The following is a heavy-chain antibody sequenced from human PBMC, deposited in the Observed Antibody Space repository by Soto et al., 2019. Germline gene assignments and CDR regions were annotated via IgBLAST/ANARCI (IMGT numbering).Heavy chain of an antibody. CDR1: GYTFTSYG. J-gene: IGHJ4*02. CDR3: ARGRYGDY. D-gene: IGHD1-1*01. V-gene: IGHV1-18*01. CDR2: ISAHNGNT. Sequence: QVHLVQSGAEVKKPGASVKVSCKASGYTFTSYGITWVRQAPGQGLEWMGWISAHNGNTDYAQKLQGRVIVTRDTATSTAYMALSSVRSDGAAEYYWARGRYGDYWGQGALVTVSS.